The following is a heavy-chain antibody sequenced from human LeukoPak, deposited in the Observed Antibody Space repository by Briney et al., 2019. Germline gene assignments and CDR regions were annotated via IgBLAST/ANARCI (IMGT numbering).Heavy chain of an antibody. Sequence: VASVKVSCKASGYTFTSYAMHWVRQAPGQRLEWMGWINAGNGNTKYSQKFQGRVTITRDTSASTAYMELSSLRSEDTVVYYCARDAALLWFGEPHDAFDIWGQGTMVTVSS. CDR2: INAGNGNT. V-gene: IGHV1-3*01. D-gene: IGHD3-10*01. J-gene: IGHJ3*02. CDR3: ARDAALLWFGEPHDAFDI. CDR1: GYTFTSYA.